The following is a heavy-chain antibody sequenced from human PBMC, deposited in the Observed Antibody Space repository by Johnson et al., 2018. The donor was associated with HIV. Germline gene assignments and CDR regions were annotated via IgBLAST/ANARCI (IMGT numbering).Heavy chain of an antibody. J-gene: IGHJ3*02. CDR3: ASPRGTHGAFDI. Sequence: QVQLVESGGGVVQPGRSLRLSCAASGFTFSSYAMHWVRQAPGKGLEWVAVISYDGSNKYYADSVKGRFTISRDNSKNTLYLQMNSLRAEDTAVYYCASPRGTHGAFDIWGQGTMVTVSS. CDR2: ISYDGSNK. D-gene: IGHD1-1*01. CDR1: GFTFSSYA. V-gene: IGHV3-30-3*01.